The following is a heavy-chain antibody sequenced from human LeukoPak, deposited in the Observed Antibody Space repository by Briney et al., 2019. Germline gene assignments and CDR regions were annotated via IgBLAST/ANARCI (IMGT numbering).Heavy chain of an antibody. CDR2: IYYSGST. CDR1: GGSISSYY. Sequence: SETLSLTCTVSGGSISSYYWSWIRQPPGKGLEWIGYIYYSGSTNYNPSLKSRVTISVDTSKNQFSLKLSSVTAADTAVYYCAGDYFETGGFDYWGQGTLVTVSS. J-gene: IGHJ4*02. V-gene: IGHV4-59*01. D-gene: IGHD2/OR15-2a*01. CDR3: AGDYFETGGFDY.